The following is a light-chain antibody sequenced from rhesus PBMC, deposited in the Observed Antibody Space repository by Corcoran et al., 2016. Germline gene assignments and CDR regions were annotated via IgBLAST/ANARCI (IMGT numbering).Light chain of an antibody. CDR3: GQGPHWYS. CDR2: KVS. J-gene: IGKJ2*01. V-gene: IGKV2-64*01. CDR1: QSLVHSNGNTY. Sequence: DVVMTQSPLSLPITPGQPASISCRPSQSLVHSNGNTYLSWYQQKAGQPPRLLIYKVSNRDSGVPDRFSGRWSGTDFTLKIRRVEAEDVGVYYCGQGPHWYSFGQGTKVDIK.